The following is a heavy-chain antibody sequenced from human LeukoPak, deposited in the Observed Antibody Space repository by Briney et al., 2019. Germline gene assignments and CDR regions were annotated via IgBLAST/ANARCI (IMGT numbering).Heavy chain of an antibody. Sequence: SETLSLTCTVSGGSISGYYWSWIRHPTGKGLEWIGYIFYSGSTNYNPSLKSRVTISVDTSKNQFSLRLSSVTAADTALYYCARGKEGPDYWGQGTLVTVSS. CDR3: ARGKEGPDY. J-gene: IGHJ4*02. CDR1: GGSISGYY. CDR2: IFYSGST. V-gene: IGHV4-59*01.